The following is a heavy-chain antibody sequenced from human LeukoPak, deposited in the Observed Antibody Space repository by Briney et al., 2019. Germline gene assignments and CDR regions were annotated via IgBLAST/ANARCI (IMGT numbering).Heavy chain of an antibody. D-gene: IGHD3-10*01. Sequence: GGSLRLSCAASGFTFSDYYMSWIRQAPGKGLEWVSYISSSGSTIYYADSVKGRFTISRDNAKNSLYLQMNSLRAEDTAVYYCARVLLSYGSGSYYNLGYFDYWGQGTLVTVSS. CDR2: ISSSGSTI. CDR1: GFTFSDYY. J-gene: IGHJ4*02. V-gene: IGHV3-11*01. CDR3: ARVLLSYGSGSYYNLGYFDY.